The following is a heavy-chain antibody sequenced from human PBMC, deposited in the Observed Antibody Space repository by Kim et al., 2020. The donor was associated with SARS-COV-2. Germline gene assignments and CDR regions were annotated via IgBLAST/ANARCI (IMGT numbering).Heavy chain of an antibody. J-gene: IGHJ4*02. D-gene: IGHD3-10*01. CDR3: ARGTSYYYGSGSYLHY. Sequence: PSLKSRVTISVDTSKNQFSLKLSSVTAADKAVYYCARGTSYYYGSGSYLHYWGQGTLVTVSS. V-gene: IGHV4-59*09.